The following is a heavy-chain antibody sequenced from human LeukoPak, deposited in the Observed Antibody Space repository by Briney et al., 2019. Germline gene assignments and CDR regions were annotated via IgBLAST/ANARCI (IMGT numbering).Heavy chain of an antibody. CDR2: IYHSGST. Sequence: PSQTLSLTCTVSGGSISSGGYYWSWIRQPPGKGLEWIGYIYHSGSTYYNPSLKSRVTISVDRSKNQFSLKLSSVTAADTAVYYCARAFWSGYFYMDVWGKGTTVTVSS. D-gene: IGHD3-3*01. CDR1: GGSISSGGYY. CDR3: ARAFWSGYFYMDV. V-gene: IGHV4-30-2*01. J-gene: IGHJ6*03.